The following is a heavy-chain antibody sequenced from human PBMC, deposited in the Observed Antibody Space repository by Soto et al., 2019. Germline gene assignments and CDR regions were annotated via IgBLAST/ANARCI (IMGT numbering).Heavy chain of an antibody. CDR1: GFTFSSYA. D-gene: IGHD3-3*01. CDR3: AKDPANTPPDFWSGYPFDY. Sequence: EVQLLESGGGLVQPGGSLRLSCAASGFTFSSYAMSWVRQAPGKGLEWVSAISGSGGSTYYADSVKGRFTISRDNSKNTLNLQMNSLRAEDTAVYYCAKDPANTPPDFWSGYPFDYWGQGTLVTVSS. CDR2: ISGSGGST. J-gene: IGHJ4*02. V-gene: IGHV3-23*01.